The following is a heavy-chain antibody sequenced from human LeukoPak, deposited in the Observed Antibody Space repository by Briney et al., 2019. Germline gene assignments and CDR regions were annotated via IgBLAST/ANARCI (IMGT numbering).Heavy chain of an antibody. CDR2: IYYSGST. Sequence: SETLSLTCTVSGGSISSYYWSWIRQPPGKGLEWIGSIYYSGSTYYNPSLKSRVTISVDTSKNQFSLKLSSVTAADTAVYYCARCPVVSPFDYWGQGTLVTVSS. V-gene: IGHV4-59*05. CDR3: ARCPVVSPFDY. J-gene: IGHJ4*02. D-gene: IGHD1-14*01. CDR1: GGSISSYY.